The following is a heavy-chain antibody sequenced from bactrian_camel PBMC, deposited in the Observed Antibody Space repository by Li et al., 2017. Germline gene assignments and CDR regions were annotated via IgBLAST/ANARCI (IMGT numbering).Heavy chain of an antibody. Sequence: HVQLVESGGGSVQVGGSLKLSCAVSGYTFSTYCMGWFRQAPGKQREGVASIDSDGSTYYADFVSGRFTISKDDANDTLYLQMNDLKPEDTAMYYCAADSSVLRLWVGKSPSYWGQGTQVTVS. CDR1: GYTFSTYC. J-gene: IGHJ4*01. V-gene: IGHV3S53*01. CDR2: IDSDGST. D-gene: IGHD3*01. CDR3: AADSSVLRLWVGKSPSY.